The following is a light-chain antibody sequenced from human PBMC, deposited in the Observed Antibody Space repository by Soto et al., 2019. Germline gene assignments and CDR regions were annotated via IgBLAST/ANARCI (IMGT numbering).Light chain of an antibody. V-gene: IGLV2-8*01. J-gene: IGLJ2*01. CDR3: SSYAGNKGVV. Sequence: QSVLTQPHSASGSPGQSVTISCTGTSSDVGGYNYVSWYQHHPGKAPKPMIYEVSKRPLGVHDRFSGYKPGRTDSLTVSGLQAEDEADYYCSSYAGNKGVVFGGGTKLTVL. CDR2: EVS. CDR1: SSDVGGYNY.